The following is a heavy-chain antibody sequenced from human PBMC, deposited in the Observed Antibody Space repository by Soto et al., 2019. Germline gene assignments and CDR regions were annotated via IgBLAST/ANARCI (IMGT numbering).Heavy chain of an antibody. V-gene: IGHV1-69*01. J-gene: IGHJ4*02. CDR2: IIPIFGTA. Sequence: QVQLVQSGAEVKKPGSSVKVSCKASGGTFSSYAISWVRQAPGQGLEWMGGIIPIFGTANYAQKFQGRVTITADESTSTAYRELSSLRSEATAVYYCASGDGENSSSWEDIDYWGKGTLVTVSS. CDR3: ASGDGENSSSWEDIDY. D-gene: IGHD6-13*01. CDR1: GGTFSSYA.